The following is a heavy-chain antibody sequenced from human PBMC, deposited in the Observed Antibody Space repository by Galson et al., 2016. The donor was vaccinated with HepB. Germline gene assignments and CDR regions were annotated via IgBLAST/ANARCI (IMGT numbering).Heavy chain of an antibody. V-gene: IGHV3-9*01. D-gene: IGHD6-13*01. J-gene: IGHJ4*02. Sequence: SLRLSCAASGFTFDDYAMHWVRQAPGKGLEWVSAIGWNSGYKAYVDSVKGRFTISRDHAKNSLYLQMTSLRAEDTALYSCAKGRGSGITAAVGNFWGQGTLVTVSS. CDR1: GFTFDDYA. CDR2: IGWNSGYK. CDR3: AKGRGSGITAAVGNF.